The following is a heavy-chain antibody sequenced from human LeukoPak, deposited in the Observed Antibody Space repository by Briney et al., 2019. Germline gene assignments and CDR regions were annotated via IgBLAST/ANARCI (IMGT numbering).Heavy chain of an antibody. CDR2: TYYRSKWYN. D-gene: IGHD5-24*01. J-gene: IGHJ3*02. CDR3: ARASRDGYRVDAFDI. Sequence: SQTLSLTCAISGDSVSSNSAAWNWIRQSPSRGLEWLGRTYYRSKWYNDYAVSVKSRITINPDTSKNQFSLKLSSVTAADTAVYYCARASRDGYRVDAFDIWGQGTMVTVSS. CDR1: GDSVSSNSAA. V-gene: IGHV6-1*01.